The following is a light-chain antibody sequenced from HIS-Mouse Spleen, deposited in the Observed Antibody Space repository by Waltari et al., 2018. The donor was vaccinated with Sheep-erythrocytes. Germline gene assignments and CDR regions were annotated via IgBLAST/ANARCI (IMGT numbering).Light chain of an antibody. J-gene: IGLJ3*02. CDR2: GVS. CDR1: SSDVGGYNY. V-gene: IGLV2-8*01. CDR3: SSYAGSNNWV. Sequence: QSALTQPPSASGSPGQSVTISCTGTSSDVGGYNYVSWYQQHPGKAPKLMIYGVSKRPSGCPDRFSGSKHGNTAPMTVSGLQAEDEADYYCSSYAGSNNWVFGGGTKLTVL.